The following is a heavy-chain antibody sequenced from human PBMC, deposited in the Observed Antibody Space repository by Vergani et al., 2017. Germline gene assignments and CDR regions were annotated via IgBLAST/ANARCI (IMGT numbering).Heavy chain of an antibody. Sequence: QVQLQESGPGLVKPPGTLSLTCAVSGGSISSSNWWTWVRQPPGKGLEWIGYIYSTGSTNYNPSLNSRVTMSVDTAKNQFSLKLRSVTAADTAVYFCARVMYRDEASTGYRLAGMDIWGQGTTVTISS. D-gene: IGHD3-9*01. CDR1: GGSISSSNW. J-gene: IGHJ6*02. CDR2: IYSTGST. V-gene: IGHV4-4*01. CDR3: ARVMYRDEASTGYRLAGMDI.